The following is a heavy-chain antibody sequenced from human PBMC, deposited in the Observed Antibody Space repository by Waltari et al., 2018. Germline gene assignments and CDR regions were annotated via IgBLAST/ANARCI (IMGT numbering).Heavy chain of an antibody. CDR2: RKQVGSGK. V-gene: IGHV3-7*04. D-gene: IGHD2-21*02. Sequence: EVQLVESGGGLVQPGGSLRLSCSGSGFTFTNHWMSWVRQAPGEGPEWVASRKQVGSGKYYGDSMKGRFTISRDNAKNSLSLQMDSLRAEDTAVYFCARGVTTVEYWGQGTLVTVSS. CDR3: ARGVTTVEY. J-gene: IGHJ4*02. CDR1: GFTFTNHW.